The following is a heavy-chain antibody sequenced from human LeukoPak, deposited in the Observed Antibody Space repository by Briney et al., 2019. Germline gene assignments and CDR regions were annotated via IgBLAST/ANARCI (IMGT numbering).Heavy chain of an antibody. CDR3: VHPTGEGWFYFPY. V-gene: IGHV3-23*01. CDR2: IGGDADGT. CDR1: GFTVTNFA. D-gene: IGHD7-27*01. Sequence: GGSLRLSCAASGFTVTNFAIAWVRQAPRKGLQWVAAIGGDADGTTYPDRVRGRFFLSRDSSKNTLYLQMNVLTVEDTAVYHCVHPTGEGWFYFPYWGQGTPVTVSS. J-gene: IGHJ4*02.